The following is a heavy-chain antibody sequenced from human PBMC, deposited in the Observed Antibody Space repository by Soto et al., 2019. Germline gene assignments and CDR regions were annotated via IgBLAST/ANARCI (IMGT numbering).Heavy chain of an antibody. CDR3: VHKGEGDRILDF. J-gene: IGHJ4*02. CDR2: IYWDDAK. V-gene: IGHV2-5*02. D-gene: IGHD3-16*01. CDR1: GFSLSTSGVD. Sequence: SGPTLVNPTQTLTLTCTFSGFSLSTSGVDVSWIRQPPGKALEWLALIYWDDAKEYSPSLKSRHTITKDTSKNQVVLIMTNRDPVDTATYYCVHKGEGDRILDFWGQGALVTVSS.